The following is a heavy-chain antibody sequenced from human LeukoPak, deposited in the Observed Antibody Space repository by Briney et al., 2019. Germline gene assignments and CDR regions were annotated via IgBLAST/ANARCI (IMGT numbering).Heavy chain of an antibody. J-gene: IGHJ4*02. CDR3: ARRYYYNLGSFPFDF. V-gene: IGHV4-39*07. CDR2: IHNSGTT. CDR1: GGSISSSSYF. Sequence: SETLSLTCTVSGGSISSSSYFWSWIRQSSGKGLEWIGEIHNSGTTNYNPSLNSRVTISEDTSKNQFYLNLSSVTAADTAVYYCARRYYYNLGSFPFDFWGQGTLVTVSS. D-gene: IGHD3-10*01.